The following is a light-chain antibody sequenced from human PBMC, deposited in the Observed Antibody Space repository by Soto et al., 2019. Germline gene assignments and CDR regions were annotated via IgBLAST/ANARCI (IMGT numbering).Light chain of an antibody. J-gene: IGKJ5*01. CDR3: QQRSNWPPSIT. CDR1: QSVPRSY. V-gene: IGKV3D-20*02. Sequence: VTQSPGTLSLSPGERATLSCRASQSVPRSYLAWYQQRPGQAPRLLIYGTSSRATGIPARFSGSGSGTDFTLTISSLEPEDFAVYYCQQRSNWPPSITFGQGTRLEI. CDR2: GTS.